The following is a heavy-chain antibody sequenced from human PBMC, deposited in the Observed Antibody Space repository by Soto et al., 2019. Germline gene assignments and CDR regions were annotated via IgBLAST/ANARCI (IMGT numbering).Heavy chain of an antibody. J-gene: IGHJ4*02. CDR2: INSDGSST. CDR1: GLTFSTSW. Sequence: VQLVESGGGLVQPGGSLRLSCAASGLTFSTSWMYWVRQAPGKGLAWVSRINSDGSSTDYADSVKCRFTISRDNAKNTLYLQMNSLRAEDTAVYYCARVLYYGDDPAADYWGQGTLVTVSS. V-gene: IGHV3-74*01. CDR3: ARVLYYGDDPAADY. D-gene: IGHD4-17*01.